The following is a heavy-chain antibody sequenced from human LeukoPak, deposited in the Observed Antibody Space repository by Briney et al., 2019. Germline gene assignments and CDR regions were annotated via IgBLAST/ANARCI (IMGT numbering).Heavy chain of an antibody. D-gene: IGHD5-24*01. CDR2: IYSGGST. CDR1: GFTVSSNY. J-gene: IGHJ4*02. V-gene: IGHV3-66*02. CDR3: ARVTRWLPDY. Sequence: PGGSLRLSCAASGFTVSSNYMSSVRQAPGKGLEWVSVIYSGGSTSYADSVKGRFTISRDNSKNTLYLQMNSLRAEDTAVYYCARVTRWLPDYWGQGTLVTVSS.